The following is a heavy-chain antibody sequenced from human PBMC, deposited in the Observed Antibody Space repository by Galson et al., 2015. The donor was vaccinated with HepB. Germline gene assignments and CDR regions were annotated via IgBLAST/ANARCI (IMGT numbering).Heavy chain of an antibody. V-gene: IGHV3-21*01. CDR3: AREVPYYYYYMDV. Sequence: SLRLSCAASGFTFSSYSMNWVRQAPGKGLEWVSSISSSSSYIYYADSVKGRFTISRDNAKNSLYLQMNRLRAEDTAVYYCAREVPYYYYYMDVWGKGTTVTVSS. CDR2: ISSSSSYI. CDR1: GFTFSSYS. J-gene: IGHJ6*03.